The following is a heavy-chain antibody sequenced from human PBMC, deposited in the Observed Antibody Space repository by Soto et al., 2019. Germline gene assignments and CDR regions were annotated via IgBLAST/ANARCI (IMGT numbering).Heavy chain of an antibody. D-gene: IGHD4-17*01. V-gene: IGHV1-8*01. CDR2: MNPNSGNT. CDR3: ARDLLTLDYGDYNNWFDP. Sequence: ASVKVSCKASGYTFTSYDINWVRQATGQGLEWMGWMNPNSGNTGYAQKFQGRVTMTRNTSISTAYMELSSLRSEDTAVYYCARDLLTLDYGDYNNWFDPWGQGTLVTVSS. CDR1: GYTFTSYD. J-gene: IGHJ5*02.